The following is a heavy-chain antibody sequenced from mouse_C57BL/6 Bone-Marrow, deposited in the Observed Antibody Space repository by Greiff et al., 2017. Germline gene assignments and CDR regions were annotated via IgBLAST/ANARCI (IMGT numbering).Heavy chain of an antibody. D-gene: IGHD1-1*01. CDR1: GYTFTSYW. Sequence: QVQLQQPGAELVMPGASVKLSCKASGYTFTSYWMHCVKQRPGQGLEWIGEIDPSDSYTNYNQKFKGKSTLTVDKSSSTAYMQLSSLASEDSAVYYCARAYYYGSSPWCAYWGQGTLVTVSA. CDR3: ARAYYYGSSPWCAY. V-gene: IGHV1-69*01. J-gene: IGHJ3*01. CDR2: IDPSDSYT.